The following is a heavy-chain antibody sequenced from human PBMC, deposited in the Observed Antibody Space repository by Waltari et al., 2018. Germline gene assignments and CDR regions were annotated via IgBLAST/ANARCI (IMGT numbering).Heavy chain of an antibody. V-gene: IGHV3-21*01. CDR2: ISSSSSYI. CDR1: GFTFSSYS. CDR3: ARDDLATDY. J-gene: IGHJ4*02. Sequence: EVQLVESGGGLVTPGGSRRLSFAASGFTFSSYSMNWVRQAPGKGLEWVSSISSSSSYIYYADSVKGRFTISRDNAKNSLYLQMNSLRAEDTAVYYCARDDLATDYWGQGTLVTVSS.